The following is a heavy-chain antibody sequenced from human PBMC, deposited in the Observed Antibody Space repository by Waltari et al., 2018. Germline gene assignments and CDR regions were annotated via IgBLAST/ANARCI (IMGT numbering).Heavy chain of an antibody. D-gene: IGHD3-22*01. CDR3: VKKGYYDSSGYSALHI. CDR1: GYIFTGYY. CDR2: INPNTGGT. Sequence: VQLVQSGAEVKKPGASVKVSCKASGYIFTGYYIHWVRPAPGQGLEWMGWINPNTGGTNYAQNFQGWVTISRDNSKNTLFLQMNSLRAEDAAVYYCVKKGYYDSSGYSALHIWGQGTMVTVSS. J-gene: IGHJ3*02. V-gene: IGHV1-2*04.